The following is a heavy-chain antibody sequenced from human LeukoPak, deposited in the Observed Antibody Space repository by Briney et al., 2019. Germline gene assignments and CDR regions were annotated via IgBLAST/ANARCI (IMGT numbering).Heavy chain of an antibody. CDR2: IYYSGST. V-gene: IGHV4-39*01. Sequence: SETLSLTCAVYGGSFSSYYWGWIRQPPGKGLEWIGTIYYSGSTYYNPSLTSRVTISVDTSKNQFSLKLSSVTAADTAVYYCARHKDYYYSYMDVWGKGTTVPISS. CDR1: GGSFSSYY. CDR3: ARHKDYYYSYMDV. J-gene: IGHJ6*03.